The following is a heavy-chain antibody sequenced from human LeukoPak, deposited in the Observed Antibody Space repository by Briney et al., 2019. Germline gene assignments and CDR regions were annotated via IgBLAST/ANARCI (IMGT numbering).Heavy chain of an antibody. D-gene: IGHD6-19*01. CDR2: IYTSGST. J-gene: IGHJ4*02. CDR1: GGSISSGSYY. Sequence: SQTLSLTCTVSGGSISSGSYYWSWIRQPAGKGLEWIGRIYTSGSTNYNPSLKSRVTISVDTSKNQFSLKLSSVTAADTAVYYCARGWQWLVFDYWGQGTLFTVSS. CDR3: ARGWQWLVFDY. V-gene: IGHV4-61*02.